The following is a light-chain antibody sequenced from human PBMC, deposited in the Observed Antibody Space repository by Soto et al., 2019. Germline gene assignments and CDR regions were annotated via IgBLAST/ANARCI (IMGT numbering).Light chain of an antibody. Sequence: QSVLTQPPSVSGAPGQRVTISCTGSSSNIGAGYDVHWYQQLPGTAPKLLIYGNSNRPSGVPDRFSGSKSGTSASLAITGLQAEDEADYYCQSYDRSLRARRVFGTGTKVTVL. CDR1: SSNIGAGYD. CDR2: GNS. CDR3: QSYDRSLRARRV. V-gene: IGLV1-40*01. J-gene: IGLJ1*01.